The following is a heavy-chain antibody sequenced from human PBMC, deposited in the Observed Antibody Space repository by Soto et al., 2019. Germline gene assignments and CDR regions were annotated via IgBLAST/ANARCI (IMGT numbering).Heavy chain of an antibody. CDR2: ISNRSSRYYI. Sequence: GGSMRLSCAASGFTFSSYSMVWVRQAPGKRLEWFSAISNRSSRYYIYYLDSVKGRFTISRDQAKNSLFLQMDTLRAEDTATYYCARTQQLISKGWFRSRGRGTLITAPQ. CDR1: GFTFSSYS. J-gene: IGHJ4*02. V-gene: IGHV3-21*01. CDR3: ARTQQLISKGWFRS. D-gene: IGHD6-19*01.